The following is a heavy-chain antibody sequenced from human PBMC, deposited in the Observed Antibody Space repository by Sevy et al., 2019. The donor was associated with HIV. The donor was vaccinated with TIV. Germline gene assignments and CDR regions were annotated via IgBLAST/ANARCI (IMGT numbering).Heavy chain of an antibody. Sequence: GGSLRLSCAASGFTFSSYGMHWVRQAPGKGLEWVAVISYDGSNKYYADSVKGRFTISRDNSKNTLYLQMNSLRAEDTAVYYCAKDGYDSSGYYYGCSGYFDYWGQGTLVTVSS. V-gene: IGHV3-30*18. CDR3: AKDGYDSSGYYYGCSGYFDY. D-gene: IGHD3-22*01. J-gene: IGHJ4*02. CDR1: GFTFSSYG. CDR2: ISYDGSNK.